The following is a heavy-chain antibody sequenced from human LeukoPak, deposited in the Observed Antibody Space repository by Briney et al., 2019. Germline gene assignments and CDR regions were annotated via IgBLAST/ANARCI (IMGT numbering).Heavy chain of an antibody. CDR1: GGTFSSSA. V-gene: IGHV1-69*06. CDR2: IIPIFGSP. J-gene: IGHJ3*02. Sequence: SVKVSCKASGGTFSSSAIIWVRQAPGQGLEWMGGIIPIFGSPNYAQEFQGRVTITADKSTSTAYMELSSLRSEDTAVYYCARDEYYDRTTYYQDDAFDIWGQGTMVTVSS. D-gene: IGHD2/OR15-2a*01. CDR3: ARDEYYDRTTYYQDDAFDI.